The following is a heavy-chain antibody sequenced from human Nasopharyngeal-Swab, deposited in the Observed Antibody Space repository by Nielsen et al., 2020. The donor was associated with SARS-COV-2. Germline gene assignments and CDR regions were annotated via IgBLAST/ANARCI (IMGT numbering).Heavy chain of an antibody. V-gene: IGHV1-8*01. J-gene: IGHJ6*02. CDR3: ARFKYSYGFTYYYGMDV. CDR1: GYTFTSYD. CDR2: MNPNSGNT. Sequence: ASVKVSCKASGYTFTSYDINWVRQATGQGLEWMGWMNPNSGNTGYAQKFQGRVTMTRNTSISTAYMELSSLRSEDTAVYYCARFKYSYGFTYYYGMDVWGQGTTVTVSS. D-gene: IGHD5-18*01.